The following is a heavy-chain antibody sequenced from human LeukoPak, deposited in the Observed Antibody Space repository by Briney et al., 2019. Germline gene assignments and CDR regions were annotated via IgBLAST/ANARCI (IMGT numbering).Heavy chain of an antibody. CDR3: ARRPGYCSSTSCYSVAFDI. CDR2: IYHTGST. CDR1: GDSISSDNRY. D-gene: IGHD2-2*03. J-gene: IGHJ3*02. Sequence: PSETLSLTCTVSGDSISSDNRYWGWIRQPPGKGLEWIGSIYHTGSTYDNPSLNSRATISVDTSKNQFSLKLTSVTAADTAVYYCARRPGYCSSTSCYSVAFDIWGQGTMVTVSS. V-gene: IGHV4-39*01.